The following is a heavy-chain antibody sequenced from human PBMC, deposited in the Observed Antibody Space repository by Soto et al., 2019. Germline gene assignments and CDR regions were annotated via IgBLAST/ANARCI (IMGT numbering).Heavy chain of an antibody. D-gene: IGHD2-8*01. CDR3: ARVKGLMYYFDY. CDR2: IYYSGTT. V-gene: IGHV4-59*08. Sequence: PSETLSLTCTVSGGSISNYYWSWIRQPPEKGLEWIGYIYYSGTTNYNPSLKSRVTMSVDTSKNQFSLKLSSVTAADTAVYYCARVKGLMYYFDYWGQGTLVTVSS. J-gene: IGHJ4*02. CDR1: GGSISNYY.